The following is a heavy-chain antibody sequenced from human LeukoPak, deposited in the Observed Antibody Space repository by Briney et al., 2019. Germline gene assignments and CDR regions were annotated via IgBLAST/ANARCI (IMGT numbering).Heavy chain of an antibody. CDR1: GGSFSGYY. CDR3: ARRLMIVDGGGTYYFDY. J-gene: IGHJ4*02. D-gene: IGHD3-22*01. Sequence: SETLSLTCAVYGGSFSGYYWSWIRQPPGKGLEWIGEINHSGSTNYNPSLKSRVTISVDTSRNQFSLKLSSVTAADTAVYYCARRLMIVDGGGTYYFDYWGQGTLVTVSS. CDR2: INHSGST. V-gene: IGHV4-34*01.